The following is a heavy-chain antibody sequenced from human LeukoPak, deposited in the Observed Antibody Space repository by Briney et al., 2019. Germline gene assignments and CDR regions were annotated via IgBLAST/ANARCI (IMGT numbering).Heavy chain of an antibody. CDR2: ISSSSSTI. CDR3: ARVSETPGGRGYFDY. Sequence: GGSLRLSFAAHVFPFSSHIIKSGRQAPGKGLEWVSYISSSSSTIYYADSVKGRFTISRDNAKNSLYPQMNSLRAEDTAVYYCARVSETPGGRGYFDYWGRGTLVTVSS. D-gene: IGHD2-15*01. V-gene: IGHV3-48*01. CDR1: VFPFSSHI. J-gene: IGHJ4*02.